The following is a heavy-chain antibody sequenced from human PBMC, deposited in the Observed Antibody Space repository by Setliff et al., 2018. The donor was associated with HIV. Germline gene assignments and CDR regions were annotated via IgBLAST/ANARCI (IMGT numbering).Heavy chain of an antibody. D-gene: IGHD3-10*01. CDR1: GFTFTSFG. J-gene: IGHJ4*01. CDR2: VSGRGAAT. V-gene: IGHV3-23*01. Sequence: GESLKISCATSGFTFTSFGMSWVRQAPGKGLEWVSTVSGRGAATYYADSVKGRFTISRDTSETTLFLEMNSLRAEDTAVYYCARGIPTLLDFGEEYYFDSWGRGILVTV. CDR3: ARGIPTLLDFGEEYYFDS.